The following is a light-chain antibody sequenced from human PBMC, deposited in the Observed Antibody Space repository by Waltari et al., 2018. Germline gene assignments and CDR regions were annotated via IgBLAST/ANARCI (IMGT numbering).Light chain of an antibody. CDR1: SSDVGAYNY. V-gene: IGLV2-14*01. CDR2: EVS. Sequence: QSALTQPASVSGSPGQSLTISCTGTSSDVGAYNYVSWYQQHPGKAPELMISEVSNRPSGVSKRFSGSKTGNTASLTISGLQAEDEADYYCSSYSTTTIYVFGTGTRVTVL. CDR3: SSYSTTTIYV. J-gene: IGLJ1*01.